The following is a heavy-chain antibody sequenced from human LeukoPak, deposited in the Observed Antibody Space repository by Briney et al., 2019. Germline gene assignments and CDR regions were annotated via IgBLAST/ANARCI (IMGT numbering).Heavy chain of an antibody. D-gene: IGHD3-22*01. Sequence: GGSLRLSCAASGISFSSYSMNWVRQAPGKGLEWVSSISSSSSYIYYADSVKGRFTISRDNAKNSLYLQMNSLRAEDTAVYYCARAPLTMIVVSPTDAFDIWGQGTMVTVSS. CDR1: GISFSSYS. V-gene: IGHV3-21*01. CDR2: ISSSSSYI. J-gene: IGHJ3*02. CDR3: ARAPLTMIVVSPTDAFDI.